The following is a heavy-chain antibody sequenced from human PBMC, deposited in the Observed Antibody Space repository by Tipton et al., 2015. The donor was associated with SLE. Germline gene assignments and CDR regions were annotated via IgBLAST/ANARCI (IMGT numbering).Heavy chain of an antibody. V-gene: IGHV4-34*01. CDR2: INHSGSP. Sequence: TLSLTCAVYGGSFSGYYWSWIRQPPGKGLEWIGEINHSGSPNYNPSLKSRVTISVDTSKNQFSLKLSSVTAADTAVYYCARGHGWFDPWGQGTLVTVSS. CDR1: GGSFSGYY. J-gene: IGHJ5*02. CDR3: ARGHGWFDP.